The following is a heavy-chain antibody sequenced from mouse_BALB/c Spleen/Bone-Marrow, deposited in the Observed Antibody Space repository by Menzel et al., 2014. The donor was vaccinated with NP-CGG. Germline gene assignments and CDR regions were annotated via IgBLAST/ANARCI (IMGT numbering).Heavy chain of an antibody. CDR3: ARGGSLPGGFAY. CDR1: GFTFSNFG. J-gene: IGHJ3*01. D-gene: IGHD6-2*01. CDR2: ISSGSNTI. Sequence: EVKLQESGGGLVQPGGSRKPSCAASGFTFSNFGMHWVRQAPEKGLEWVAYISSGSNTIYYADTVKGRFTISRDNPKNTLFLQMTSLRSEDTANYYCARGGSLPGGFAYWGQGTLVTVSA. V-gene: IGHV5-17*02.